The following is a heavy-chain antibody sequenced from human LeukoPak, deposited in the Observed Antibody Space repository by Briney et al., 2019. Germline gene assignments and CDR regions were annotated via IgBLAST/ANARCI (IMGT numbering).Heavy chain of an antibody. V-gene: IGHV4-34*01. J-gene: IGHJ4*02. CDR3: ARGGAADY. CDR2: INRSGST. D-gene: IGHD4/OR15-4a*01. CDR1: GGSFTIYQ. Sequence: SQTLSLTCAVSGGSFTIYQWSWIRQSPGKGLEWIGDINRSGSTDYNPALRSRVFISMDTSKNQFSLQLSSVTAADTAVYYCARGGAADYWGQGTLVTVSS.